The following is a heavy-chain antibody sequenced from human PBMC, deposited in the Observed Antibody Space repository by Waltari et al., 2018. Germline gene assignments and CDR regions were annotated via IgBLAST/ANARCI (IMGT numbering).Heavy chain of an antibody. J-gene: IGHJ6*02. CDR3: ARAPGTAMEATDYYGMDV. CDR1: GGSISSGSYY. Sequence: QVQLQASGPGLLKPSQTLSLTCTVSGGSISSGSYYWRWIRQPAGKGLEWIGRITNSWCTNYNPYLKSQDTRSVDTSKNRYSRKLSSVTTAETAVYYWARAPGTAMEATDYYGMDVWGQETTCTVSS. V-gene: IGHV4-61*02. D-gene: IGHD5-18*01. CDR2: ITNSWCT.